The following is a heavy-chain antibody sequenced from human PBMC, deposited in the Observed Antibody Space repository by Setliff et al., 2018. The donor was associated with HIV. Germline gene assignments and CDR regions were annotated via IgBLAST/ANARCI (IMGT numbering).Heavy chain of an antibody. D-gene: IGHD3-16*01. Sequence: PSETLSLTCAVYGGSFSGYYWSWIRQPPGKGLEWIGEINHSGDTNYNPSLKSRVTISVDTSKNQNSLMLRSMTAADTAVYYCAKHDFGEGSCFDPWGQGSLVTVSS. CDR1: GGSFSGYY. J-gene: IGHJ5*02. CDR2: INHSGDT. CDR3: AKHDFGEGSCFDP. V-gene: IGHV4-34*01.